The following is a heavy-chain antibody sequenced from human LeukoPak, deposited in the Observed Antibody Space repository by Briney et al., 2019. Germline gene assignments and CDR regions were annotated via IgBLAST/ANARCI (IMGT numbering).Heavy chain of an antibody. D-gene: IGHD4-23*01. Sequence: ASVKVSCKASGYTFTSYGISWVRQAPGQGPEWMGWISAYNGNTNYAQNLQGRVTMTTDTTTSTAYMELRSLRSDDTAVYYCARTRTVAYYSYGMDVWGQGTTVTVSS. CDR3: ARTRTVAYYSYGMDV. CDR2: ISAYNGNT. J-gene: IGHJ6*02. V-gene: IGHV1-18*01. CDR1: GYTFTSYG.